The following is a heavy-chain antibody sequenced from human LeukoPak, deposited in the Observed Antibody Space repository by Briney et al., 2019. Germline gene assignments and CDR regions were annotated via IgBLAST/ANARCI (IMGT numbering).Heavy chain of an antibody. CDR1: AFAFNTYG. CDR2: INEDGGEI. V-gene: IGHV3-30*02. CDR3: ATLRN. J-gene: IGHJ4*02. Sequence: GGSLRLSCAASAFAFNTYGMHWVRQAPGKGLEWVASINEDGGEIHYVDSVKGRFTISRDNSKNTLYLQMNSLRAEDTAVYYCATLRNWGQGTLVTVSS.